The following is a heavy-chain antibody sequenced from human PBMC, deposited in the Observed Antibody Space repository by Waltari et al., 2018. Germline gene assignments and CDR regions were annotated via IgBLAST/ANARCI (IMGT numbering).Heavy chain of an antibody. V-gene: IGHV3-23*01. D-gene: IGHD6-6*01. CDR2: ISGDGGTT. J-gene: IGHJ4*02. Sequence: QLLPSGGGLVQPGGSLRLSCAASGFTFRKYAMTWVRQAPGKGLEWVSAISGDGGTTYYADSVKGRFTISRDTPKNTLFLLMSRLRVEDTAIYYCAKGEGTSSFPDFWGQGILVTVSS. CDR3: AKGEGTSSFPDF. CDR1: GFTFRKYA.